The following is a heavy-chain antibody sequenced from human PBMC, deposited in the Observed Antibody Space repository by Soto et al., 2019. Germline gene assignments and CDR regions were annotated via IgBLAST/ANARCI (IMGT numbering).Heavy chain of an antibody. Sequence: QVHLVESGGGVVQPGRSLRLSCEGSGFSFSNYGIHWVRQAPGKGLEWVAVISHDGNSHHLADSVRGRFTISRDNSKNTAFLHMTSLRREDSAVYHCVKAQERSAQYFAVVITAFDFWGQGTMVTVSS. CDR2: ISHDGNSH. J-gene: IGHJ3*01. CDR1: GFSFSNYG. V-gene: IGHV3-30*18. D-gene: IGHD3-22*01. CDR3: VKAQERSAQYFAVVITAFDF.